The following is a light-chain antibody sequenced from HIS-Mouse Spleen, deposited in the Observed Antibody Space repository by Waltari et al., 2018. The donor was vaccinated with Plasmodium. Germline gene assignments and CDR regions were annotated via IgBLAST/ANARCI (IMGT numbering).Light chain of an antibody. CDR1: QSVSSSY. J-gene: IGKJ2*01. CDR2: GAS. CDR3: QQDYNLPYT. V-gene: IGKV3D-7*01. Sequence: EIVMTQSPATLSLFLGERATLSCRASQSVSSSYLSWYQQKPGQAPRLLIYGASTRATGIPARFSGSGSGTDFTLTISSLQPEDFAVYYCQQDYNLPYTFGQGTKLEIK.